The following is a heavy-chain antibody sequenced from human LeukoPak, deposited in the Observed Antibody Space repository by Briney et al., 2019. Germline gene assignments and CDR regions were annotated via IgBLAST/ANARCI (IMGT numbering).Heavy chain of an antibody. CDR3: AKPSVSGTGRSWFDA. J-gene: IGHJ5*02. Sequence: GGSLRLSCAASGFTFSSYSMTWVRLAPGKGLEWVSVISGSGGHTVYADSVKGRFTISRDNSKNTLYLQMNSLRAEDTAVYYCAKPSVSGTGRSWFDAWGQGTLVTVSS. V-gene: IGHV3-23*01. CDR2: ISGSGGHT. D-gene: IGHD6-19*01. CDR1: GFTFSSYS.